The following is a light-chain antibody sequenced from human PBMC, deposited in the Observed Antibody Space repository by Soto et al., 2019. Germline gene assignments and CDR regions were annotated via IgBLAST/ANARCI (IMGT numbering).Light chain of an antibody. CDR1: GSNIGAGYD. J-gene: IGLJ3*02. Sequence: QSALTQPPSVSGAPGQRVTISCTGSGSNIGAGYDVHWYQQLPGTAPKLLIYGNSHRPSGVPDRFSGSKSGTSASLAITGLQAEDEADYYCQSYDSSLSGSVFGGGTKVTGL. CDR2: GNS. V-gene: IGLV1-40*01. CDR3: QSYDSSLSGSV.